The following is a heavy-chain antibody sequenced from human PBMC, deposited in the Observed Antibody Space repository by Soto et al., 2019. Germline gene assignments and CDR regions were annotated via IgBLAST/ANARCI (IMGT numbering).Heavy chain of an antibody. CDR2: ISGSGGST. J-gene: IGHJ4*02. CDR3: AKDPMGGYNPVYYFDY. V-gene: IGHV3-23*01. D-gene: IGHD1-26*01. Sequence: GGSLRLSCAASGFTFSSYAMSWVRQAPGKGLEWVSAISGSGGSTYYADSVKGRFTISRDNSKNTLYLQMNSLRAEDTAVYYCAKDPMGGYNPVYYFDYWGQGTLVTVSS. CDR1: GFTFSSYA.